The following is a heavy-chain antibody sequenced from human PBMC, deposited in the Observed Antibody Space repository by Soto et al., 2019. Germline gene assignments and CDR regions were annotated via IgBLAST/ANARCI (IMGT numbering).Heavy chain of an antibody. CDR2: INHSGST. CDR3: ARPKSRGLYYYYYGMDV. Sequence: LSLTCAVYGGSFSGYYWSWIRQPPGKGLEWIGEINHSGSTNYNPSLKSRVTISVDTSKNQFSLKLSSVTAADTAVYYCARPKSRGLYYYYYGMDVWGQGTTVTVSS. CDR1: GGSFSGYY. J-gene: IGHJ6*02. D-gene: IGHD3-10*01. V-gene: IGHV4-34*01.